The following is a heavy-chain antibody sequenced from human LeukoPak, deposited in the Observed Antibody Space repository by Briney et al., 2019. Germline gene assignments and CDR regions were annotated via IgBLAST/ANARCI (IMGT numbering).Heavy chain of an antibody. CDR2: ISSSSSYI. V-gene: IGHV3-21*01. CDR1: GFTFSSYS. Sequence: GGSLRLSCAASGFTFSSYSMNWVRQAPGKGLEWASSISSSSSYIYYADSVKGRFTISRDNAKNSLYLQMNSLRAEDTAVYYCIRSGGNGDWGYWGQGTLVTVSS. J-gene: IGHJ4*02. D-gene: IGHD4-23*01. CDR3: IRSGGNGDWGY.